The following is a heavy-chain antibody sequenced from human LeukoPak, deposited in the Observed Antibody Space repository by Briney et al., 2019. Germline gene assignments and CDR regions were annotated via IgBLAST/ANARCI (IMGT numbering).Heavy chain of an antibody. CDR1: GYTFTSYG. Sequence: GASVTVSCKASGYTFTSYGISWVRQAPGQGLEWMGWISAYNGNTNYAQKLQGRVTMTTDTSTSTAYMELRSLRSDDTAVYYCAGDWNNPGRYYYYYYGMDVWGQGTTVTVSS. CDR3: AGDWNNPGRYYYYYYGMDV. D-gene: IGHD1/OR15-1a*01. J-gene: IGHJ6*02. V-gene: IGHV1-18*01. CDR2: ISAYNGNT.